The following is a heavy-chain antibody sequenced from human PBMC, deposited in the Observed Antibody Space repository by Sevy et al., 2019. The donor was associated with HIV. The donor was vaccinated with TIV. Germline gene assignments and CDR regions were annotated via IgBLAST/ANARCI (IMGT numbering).Heavy chain of an antibody. D-gene: IGHD5-12*01. CDR2: VSGRGDRT. J-gene: IGHJ4*02. V-gene: IGHV3-23*01. CDR3: AKATSAKATADHFDD. CDR1: GFTFNSFA. Sequence: GGSLRLSCAASGFTFNSFAISWVRQAPGKGLEWVSGVSGRGDRTYYTDYMKGRFTVARDNSKNTLYLQIDNLRVEDTAVYYCAKATSAKATADHFDDWGQGTLVTVSS.